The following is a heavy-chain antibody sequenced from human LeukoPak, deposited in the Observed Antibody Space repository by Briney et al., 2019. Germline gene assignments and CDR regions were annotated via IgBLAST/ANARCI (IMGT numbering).Heavy chain of an antibody. CDR1: GYSISSGYY. Sequence: PSETLSLTCAVSGYSISSGYYEGWIRQPPGKGLERIGSIYHSGSTYYNPSLKSRVTISVDTSKNQFSLKLSSVTAADTAVYYCARHGGIAAPWFDPWGQGTLVTVSS. D-gene: IGHD6-13*01. J-gene: IGHJ5*02. V-gene: IGHV4-38-2*01. CDR2: IYHSGST. CDR3: ARHGGIAAPWFDP.